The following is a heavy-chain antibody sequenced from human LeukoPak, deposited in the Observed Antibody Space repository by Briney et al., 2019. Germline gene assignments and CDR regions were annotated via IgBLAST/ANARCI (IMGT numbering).Heavy chain of an antibody. Sequence: GGALRLSCAASGFTFSSSAMSWVRQAPGKGLDWVSAISNNGGYTYYADSVQGRFTISRENSKSTLCLQMNSLRAEDTAVYYCAKQLGYCSDGSCYFPYWGQGTLVTVSS. CDR1: GFTFSSSA. CDR2: ISNNGGYT. D-gene: IGHD2-15*01. V-gene: IGHV3-23*01. J-gene: IGHJ4*02. CDR3: AKQLGYCSDGSCYFPY.